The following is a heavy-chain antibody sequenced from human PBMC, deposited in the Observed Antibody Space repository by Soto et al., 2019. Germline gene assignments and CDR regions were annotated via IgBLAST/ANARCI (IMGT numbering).Heavy chain of an antibody. J-gene: IGHJ4*02. D-gene: IGHD6-19*01. CDR2: ISGSGGST. CDR3: AKDSSGCLDY. Sequence: GGSLRLSCAASGFTFSSYGMHWVRQAPGKGLEWVSAISGSGGSTYYADSVKGRFTISRDNSKNTLYLQMNSLRAEDTAVYYCAKDSSGCLDYWGQGTLVTVSS. CDR1: GFTFSSYG. V-gene: IGHV3-23*01.